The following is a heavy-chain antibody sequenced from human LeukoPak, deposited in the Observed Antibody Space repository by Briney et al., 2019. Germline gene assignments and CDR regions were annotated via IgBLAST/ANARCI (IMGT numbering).Heavy chain of an antibody. Sequence: GGSLRLSCAASGFTFSSYGMHWVRQAPGKGLEWVAVISYDGSNKYYADSVKGRFTISRDNSKNTLYLQMNSLRAEDTAVYYCAKGGPGSSWYSFDPWGQGTLVTVPS. V-gene: IGHV3-30*18. CDR3: AKGGPGSSWYSFDP. D-gene: IGHD6-13*01. CDR1: GFTFSSYG. J-gene: IGHJ5*02. CDR2: ISYDGSNK.